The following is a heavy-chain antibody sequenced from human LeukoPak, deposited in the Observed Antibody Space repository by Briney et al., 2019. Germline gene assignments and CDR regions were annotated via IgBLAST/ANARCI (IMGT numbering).Heavy chain of an antibody. J-gene: IGHJ4*02. CDR3: AKGYDSSGYFDY. D-gene: IGHD3-22*01. CDR2: ISYDGSNK. V-gene: IGHV3-30*18. CDR1: GFTFSSYG. Sequence: GRSLRLSCAASGFTFSSYGMHWVRQAPGKGLEWVAVISYDGSNKYYADSVKGRFTISRDNSKNTLYLQMNSLRAEDTAVYYCAKGYDSSGYFDYWGQGTLVTVSS.